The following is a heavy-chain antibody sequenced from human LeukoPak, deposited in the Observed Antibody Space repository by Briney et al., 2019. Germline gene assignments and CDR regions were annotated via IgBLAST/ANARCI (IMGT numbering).Heavy chain of an antibody. Sequence: PGGSLRLSCAASGFTFSSYAMSWVRQAPGKGLEWVSAISGSGGSTYYADSVKGRFTISRGNAKNTLYLQMNSLRAEDTAVYYCARDPPYDFWSGYYDSFDYWGQGTLVTVSS. CDR1: GFTFSSYA. D-gene: IGHD3-3*01. CDR3: ARDPPYDFWSGYYDSFDY. J-gene: IGHJ4*02. V-gene: IGHV3-23*01. CDR2: ISGSGGST.